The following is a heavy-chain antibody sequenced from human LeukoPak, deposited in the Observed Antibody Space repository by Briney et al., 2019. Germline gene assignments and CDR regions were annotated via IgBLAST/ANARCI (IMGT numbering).Heavy chain of an antibody. CDR3: AKDHYDSSGHNWFDP. V-gene: IGHV3-23*01. D-gene: IGHD3-22*01. CDR2: ISGSGGST. J-gene: IGHJ5*02. Sequence: GGSLRLSCAASGFIFSSYAMSWVRQAPGKGLEWVSAISGSGGSTYYADSMKGRFTISRDNSKNTLYLQMNSLRAEDTAVYYCAKDHYDSSGHNWFDPWGQGTLVTVSS. CDR1: GFIFSSYA.